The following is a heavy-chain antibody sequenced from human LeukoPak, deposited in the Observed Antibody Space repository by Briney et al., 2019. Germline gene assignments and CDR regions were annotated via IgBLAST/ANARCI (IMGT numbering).Heavy chain of an antibody. J-gene: IGHJ4*02. Sequence: PSETLSLTCTVSGGSISSSSYYWGWIRQPPGKGLEWIGEINHSGSTNYNPSLKSRVTISVDPSKNQFSLKLSSVTAADTAVYYCARLSYDSSGYYLGFDYWGQGTLVTVSS. CDR1: GGSISSSSYY. CDR3: ARLSYDSSGYYLGFDY. V-gene: IGHV4-39*07. CDR2: INHSGST. D-gene: IGHD3-22*01.